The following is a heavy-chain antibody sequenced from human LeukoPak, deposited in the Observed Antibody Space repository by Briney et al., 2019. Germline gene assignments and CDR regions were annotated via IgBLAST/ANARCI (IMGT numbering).Heavy chain of an antibody. V-gene: IGHV7-4-1*02. J-gene: IGHJ6*02. CDR1: GYTFTSYA. CDR2: INTNTGNP. Sequence: GASVKVSCKASGYTFTSYAMNCVRQAPGQGLEWMGWINTNTGNPTYAQGFTGRFVFSLDTSVSTAYLQISSLKAEDTAVYYCARRPLRYYYYGMDVWGQGTTVTVSS. CDR3: ARRPLRYYYYGMDV.